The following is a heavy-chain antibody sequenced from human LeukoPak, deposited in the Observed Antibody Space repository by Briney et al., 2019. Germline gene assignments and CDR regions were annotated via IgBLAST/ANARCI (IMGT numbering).Heavy chain of an antibody. Sequence: GGSLRLSCAASTFTFSSDYMSCVRQPPGKGLEWVANIKPDGSEKAYGDSVKGRFSISRDNAKNSLYLQMNSLRVDDTAVYYCARDPAYGALDYWGQGILVTVSS. V-gene: IGHV3-7*01. D-gene: IGHD4-17*01. CDR3: ARDPAYGALDY. J-gene: IGHJ4*02. CDR1: TFTFSSDY. CDR2: IKPDGSEK.